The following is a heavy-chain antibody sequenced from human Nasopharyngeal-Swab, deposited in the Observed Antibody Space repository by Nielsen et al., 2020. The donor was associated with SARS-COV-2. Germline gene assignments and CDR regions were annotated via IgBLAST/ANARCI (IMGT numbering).Heavy chain of an antibody. CDR3: ATSGSSVTAGVNMDV. Sequence: WIRQPPGKGLEWIGEIYRSGNTNYNPSLKSRVSISLDKSKNQFSLNLTSVTAADTAVYYCATSGSSVTAGVNMDVWGKGTTVTVSS. J-gene: IGHJ6*03. V-gene: IGHV4-4*02. CDR2: IYRSGNT. D-gene: IGHD6-13*01.